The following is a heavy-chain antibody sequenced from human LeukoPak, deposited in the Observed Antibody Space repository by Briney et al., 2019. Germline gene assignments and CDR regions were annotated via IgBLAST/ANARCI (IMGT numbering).Heavy chain of an antibody. CDR1: GFTFSRYW. V-gene: IGHV3-7*01. CDR2: IKEDGSEK. CDR3: ARDGQSFDY. Sequence: GGSLRLSCATSGFTFSRYWMTWVRQAPGKGLEWVADIKEDGSEKYYVDSMKGRLTISRDNAKNSLYLQMNSLRAEDTAVYYCARDGQSFDYWGQGTLVTVSS. J-gene: IGHJ4*02.